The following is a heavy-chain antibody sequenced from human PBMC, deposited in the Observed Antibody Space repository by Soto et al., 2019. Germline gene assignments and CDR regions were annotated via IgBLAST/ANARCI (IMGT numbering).Heavy chain of an antibody. V-gene: IGHV1-18*01. CDR1: GGTFSSYA. CDR3: ARDSHFWSAPQDP. J-gene: IGHJ5*02. Sequence: VASVKVSCKASGGTFSSYAIRWVRQAPGQGLEWMGWISAYNGNTNYAQKLQGRVTMTTDTSTSTAYMELRSLRSDDTAVYYCARDSHFWSAPQDPWGQGTLVTVSS. D-gene: IGHD3-3*01. CDR2: ISAYNGNT.